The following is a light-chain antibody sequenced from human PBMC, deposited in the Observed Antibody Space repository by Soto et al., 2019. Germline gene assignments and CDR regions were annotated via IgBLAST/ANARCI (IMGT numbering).Light chain of an antibody. CDR3: QQYNDYPWT. V-gene: IGKV1-5*03. J-gene: IGKJ1*01. CDR2: KAS. Sequence: DIQMTQSPSTLSASVGDKVTITCRASQSISSWLAWYQQRPGKAPKLLIYKASSLESGVPSRFSGSGSATEFTLTSSSLQPDDFAIYYCQQYNDYPWTFGQGTKVEIK. CDR1: QSISSW.